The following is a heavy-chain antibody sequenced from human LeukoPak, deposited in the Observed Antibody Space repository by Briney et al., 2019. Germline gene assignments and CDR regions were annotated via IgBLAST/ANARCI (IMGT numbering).Heavy chain of an antibody. CDR3: ARRRYSYGPNWFDP. V-gene: IGHV4-61*01. CDR1: GGSVSSTYY. D-gene: IGHD5-18*01. Sequence: PSETLSLTCTVSGGSVSSTYYWSWIRQAPGEGLEWIGYIDYSGSTNYNPSLKSRVTISVDTSKNQFSLKLSSVTAADTAVYYCARRRYSYGPNWFDPWGQGTLVTVSS. CDR2: IDYSGST. J-gene: IGHJ5*02.